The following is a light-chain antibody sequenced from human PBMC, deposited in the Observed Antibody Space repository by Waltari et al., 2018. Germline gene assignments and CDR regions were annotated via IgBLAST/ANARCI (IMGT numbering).Light chain of an antibody. CDR2: WAS. J-gene: IGKJ2*01. CDR1: QSLLHNSKNKDY. CDR3: QQYFLPPYT. Sequence: DVVMTQSPDSLAVSLGERATINCRSSQSLLHNSKNKDYLAWYQQKSGQPPKLLIFWASSRASGVPDRFNGSGSGTDFTLTINNLQSEDVAVYHCQQYFLPPYTFGQGTKLEIK. V-gene: IGKV4-1*01.